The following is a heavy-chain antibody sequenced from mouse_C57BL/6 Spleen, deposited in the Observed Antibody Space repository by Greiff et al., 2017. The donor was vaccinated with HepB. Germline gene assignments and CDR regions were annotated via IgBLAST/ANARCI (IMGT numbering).Heavy chain of an antibody. J-gene: IGHJ3*01. CDR1: GFTFSSYA. Sequence: EVKLVESGGGLVKPGGSLKLSCAASGFTFSSYAMSWVRQTPEKRLEWVATISDGGSYTYYPDNVKGRFTISRDNAKNNQYLQMSHQKSEDSAVYYCARDRDDYDLAWFADWGQGTLVTVSA. CDR3: ARDRDDYDLAWFAD. CDR2: ISDGGSYT. D-gene: IGHD2-4*01. V-gene: IGHV5-4*01.